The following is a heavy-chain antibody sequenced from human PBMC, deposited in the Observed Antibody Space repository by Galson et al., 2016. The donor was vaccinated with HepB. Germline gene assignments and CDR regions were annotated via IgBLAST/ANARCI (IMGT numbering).Heavy chain of an antibody. D-gene: IGHD1-26*01. V-gene: IGHV1-3*01. CDR1: GYNFTSYA. J-gene: IGHJ4*02. CDR3: ARDPLGASTLDY. Sequence: SVKVSCKASGYNFTSYAMHWVRQAPGQRLEWMGWINAGSGNTEYSQKFQDRVTITRDTSASTAYMEVSSLRSEDTAVYYCARDPLGASTLDYWGQGTLVTVSS. CDR2: INAGSGNT.